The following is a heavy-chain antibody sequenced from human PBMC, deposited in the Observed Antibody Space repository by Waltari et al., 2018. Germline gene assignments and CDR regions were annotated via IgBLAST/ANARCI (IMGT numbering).Heavy chain of an antibody. CDR1: GLPFLGFA. Sequence: EVQLLESAGGLVQPGETLRLSCAPYGLPFLGFAMTWVRQAPGEGLEGVASISGSGATPFYADSVKGRFAIVRDNSRDTVYLQMNSLRVDDSAVYYCAKGSRGYTNYFFDSWGQGTLVSVSS. J-gene: IGHJ4*02. D-gene: IGHD3-16*02. CDR3: AKGSRGYTNYFFDS. V-gene: IGHV3-23*01. CDR2: ISGSGATP.